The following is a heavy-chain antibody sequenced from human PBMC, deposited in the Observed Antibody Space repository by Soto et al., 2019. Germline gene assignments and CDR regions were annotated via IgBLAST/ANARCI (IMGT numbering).Heavy chain of an antibody. Sequence: GGSLSLSCAVSGLTFRSYGMHWVREAPVKGLEWVAVISYDGSSKYYGDSVKGRFTISRDDSQNTVYLQMNSLRAEDTAVYYCAKLGFTIDDMDVWGQGTTVTVSS. CDR2: ISYDGSSK. V-gene: IGHV3-30*18. CDR1: GLTFRSYG. J-gene: IGHJ6*02. CDR3: AKLGFTIDDMDV. D-gene: IGHD3-10*01.